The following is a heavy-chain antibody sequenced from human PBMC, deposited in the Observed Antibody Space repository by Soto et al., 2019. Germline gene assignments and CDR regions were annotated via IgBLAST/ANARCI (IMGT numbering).Heavy chain of an antibody. CDR2: ISGSGGST. CDR1: GFTFSSYA. J-gene: IGHJ3*02. CDR3: AKGLAYYDFWSGGDAFDI. D-gene: IGHD3-3*01. V-gene: IGHV3-23*01. Sequence: EVQLLESGGGLVQPGGSLRLSCAASGFTFSSYAMSWVRQAPGKGLEWVSAISGSGGSTYYADSVKGRFTISRDNTKNTLYLQMNSLGAEDTAVYYCAKGLAYYDFWSGGDAFDIWGQGTMVPVSS.